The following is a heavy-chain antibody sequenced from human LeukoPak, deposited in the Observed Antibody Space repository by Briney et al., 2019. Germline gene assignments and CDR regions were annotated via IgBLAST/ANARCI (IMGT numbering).Heavy chain of an antibody. J-gene: IGHJ6*03. D-gene: IGHD2-2*01. V-gene: IGHV4-61*02. CDR2: IYTRGST. Sequence: SQTLSLTCTVSGGSISSGSYYWSWIRQPAGKGLEWIGRIYTRGSTNYNPSLKSRVTISVDTSKNQFSLKLSSVTAADTAVYYCARDMRYCSSTSCRPYYYYMDVWGKGTTVTVSS. CDR3: ARDMRYCSSTSCRPYYYYMDV. CDR1: GGSISSGSYY.